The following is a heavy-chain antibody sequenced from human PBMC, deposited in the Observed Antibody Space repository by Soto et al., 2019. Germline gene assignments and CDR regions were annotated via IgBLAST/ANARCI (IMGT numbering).Heavy chain of an antibody. V-gene: IGHV3-21*01. CDR3: ARDQDEYRRLQGAIYYDGMDV. J-gene: IGHJ6*02. CDR2: ISSSSSYI. CDR1: GFTFSSYS. Sequence: GGSLRLSCAASGFTFSSYSMNWVRQAPGKGLEWVSSISSSSSYIDYADSVKGRFTISRDNAKNSLYLQMNSLRAEDTAVYYCARDQDEYRRLQGAIYYDGMDVWGQGTTVTVSS. D-gene: IGHD2-2*01.